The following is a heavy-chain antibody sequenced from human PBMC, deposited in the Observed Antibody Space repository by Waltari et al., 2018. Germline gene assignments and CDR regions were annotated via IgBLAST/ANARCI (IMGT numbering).Heavy chain of an antibody. D-gene: IGHD4-17*01. CDR1: GGSISSYY. V-gene: IGHV4-59*01. Sequence: QVQLQESGPGLVKPSETLSLTCTVSGGSISSYYWSWIRQPPGKGLEWIGYIYYSGSTNYNPSLKSRVTISVDTSKNQFSLKLSSVTAADTAVYYCARDGTTLFDPWGQGTLVTVSS. CDR3: ARDGTTLFDP. CDR2: IYYSGST. J-gene: IGHJ5*02.